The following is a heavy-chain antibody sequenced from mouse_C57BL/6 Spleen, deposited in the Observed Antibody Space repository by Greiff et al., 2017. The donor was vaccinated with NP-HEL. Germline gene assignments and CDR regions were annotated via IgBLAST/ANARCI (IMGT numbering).Heavy chain of an antibody. Sequence: EVQLQQSGAELVKPGASVKLSCTASGFNIKDYYMHWVKQRTEQGLEWIGRIDPEDGEPKYAPKFQGKATITADTSSNTAYLQLSSLTSEDTAVYYCARNWDGPYFDDWGQGTTLTVSS. CDR1: GFNIKDYY. V-gene: IGHV14-2*01. CDR2: IDPEDGEP. D-gene: IGHD4-1*01. J-gene: IGHJ2*01. CDR3: ARNWDGPYFDD.